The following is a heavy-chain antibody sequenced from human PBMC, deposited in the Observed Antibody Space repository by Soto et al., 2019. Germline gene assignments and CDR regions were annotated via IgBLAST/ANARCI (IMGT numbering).Heavy chain of an antibody. D-gene: IGHD3-9*01. CDR3: ARDPNYDILTGYYRSSRMDV. J-gene: IGHJ6*02. Sequence: ASVKVSCKASGYTFTSYGISWVRQAPGQGLEWMGWISAYNGNTNYAQKLQGRVTMTTDTSTSTAYMELRSLRSDDTAVYYCARDPNYDILTGYYRSSRMDVWGQGTTVTVSS. CDR1: GYTFTSYG. V-gene: IGHV1-18*01. CDR2: ISAYNGNT.